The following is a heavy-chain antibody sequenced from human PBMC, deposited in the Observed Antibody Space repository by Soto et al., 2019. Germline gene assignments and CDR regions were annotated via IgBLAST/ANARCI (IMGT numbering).Heavy chain of an antibody. CDR1: PDSITGYS. CDR3: ARDDSERPATY. Sequence: SETLSLTCTVSPDSITGYSWIWFRQPPGEGLEWIGFIYSSGSATYNPSLKSRVTISVDTYKNQFSLKVNSVTDADTAVYYCARDDSERPATYWGQGTLVTVSS. CDR2: IYSSGSA. J-gene: IGHJ4*02. V-gene: IGHV4-59*01. D-gene: IGHD3-10*01.